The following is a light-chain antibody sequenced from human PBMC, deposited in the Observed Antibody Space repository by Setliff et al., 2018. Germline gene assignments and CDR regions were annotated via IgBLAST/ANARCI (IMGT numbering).Light chain of an antibody. CDR1: SSDIGAGFS. CDR2: GNN. Sequence: QSVLTQPPSVSGAPGQRVTISCTGGSSDIGAGFSVHWYQQLPGTAPKLLIFGNNNRPSGVPDRFSGSKSGTSASLAITGLQADDEADYYCQSYGGSVSGYVFGTGTKVTVL. V-gene: IGLV1-40*01. J-gene: IGLJ1*01. CDR3: QSYGGSVSGYV.